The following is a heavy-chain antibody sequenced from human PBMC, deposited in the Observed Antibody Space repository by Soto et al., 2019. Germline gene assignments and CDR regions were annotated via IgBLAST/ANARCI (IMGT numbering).Heavy chain of an antibody. J-gene: IGHJ3*02. D-gene: IGHD2-8*02. CDR1: GFICSSYD. CDR3: AKATATGGGAFDI. Sequence: GGSLRLSCAASGFICSSYDMSWVRQAPGKGLEWVSTILVDGRTFYVDSVKGRFTISRDTPQNTVYLQMNSLTAGDTALYYCAKATATGGGAFDICGQGTMVTVSS. CDR2: ILVDGRT. V-gene: IGHV3-23*01.